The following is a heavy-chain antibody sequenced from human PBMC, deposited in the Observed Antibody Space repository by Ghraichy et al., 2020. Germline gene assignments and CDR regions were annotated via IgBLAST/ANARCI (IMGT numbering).Heavy chain of an antibody. J-gene: IGHJ4*02. D-gene: IGHD3-10*01. CDR1: GFTVSSNY. CDR2: IYSGGST. Sequence: LSLTCAASGFTVSSNYMSWVRQAPGKGLEWVSVIYSGGSTYYADSVKGRFTISRDNSKNTLYLQMNSLRAEDTAVYYCARGYYGSGSYCLDYWGQGTLVTVSS. V-gene: IGHV3-53*01. CDR3: ARGYYGSGSYCLDY.